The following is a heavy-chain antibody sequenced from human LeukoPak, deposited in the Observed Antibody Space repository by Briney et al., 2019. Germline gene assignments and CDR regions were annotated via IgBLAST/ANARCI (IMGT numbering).Heavy chain of an antibody. Sequence: SETLSLTCTVSGYSINSGHYWGWIRQPPGKGLEWIGSIHHSGSTNYNPSLKSRVTISVDTSKNQFSLKLSSVTAADTAVYYCARGGRYSYGFDPWGQGTLVTVSS. CDR2: IHHSGST. D-gene: IGHD5-18*01. V-gene: IGHV4-38-2*02. CDR1: GYSINSGHY. J-gene: IGHJ5*02. CDR3: ARGGRYSYGFDP.